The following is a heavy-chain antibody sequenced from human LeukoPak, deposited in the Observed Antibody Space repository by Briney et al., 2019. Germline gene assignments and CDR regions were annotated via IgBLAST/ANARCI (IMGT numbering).Heavy chain of an antibody. D-gene: IGHD1-26*01. J-gene: IGHJ4*02. CDR3: AKDTPGVGPADY. CDR2: MNPNRGDT. Sequence: ASVKVSCKASGYSFTGYYIHWMRQAPGQGLEWMGWMNPNRGDTSYAQKFQGRVTMTRDTPINTAYMELSGLTSDDTAVYYCAKDTPGVGPADYWGQGTLVTVSS. V-gene: IGHV1-2*02. CDR1: GYSFTGYY.